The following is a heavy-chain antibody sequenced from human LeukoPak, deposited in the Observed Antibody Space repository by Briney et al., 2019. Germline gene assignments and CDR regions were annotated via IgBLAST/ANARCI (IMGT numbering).Heavy chain of an antibody. V-gene: IGHV1-69*04. Sequence: ASVKVSCKASGGTFSSYAISWVRQAPGQGLEWMGRIIPILGIANYAQKFQGRVTLTTETSTSTAYMEVRSLRSDDTAVYYCARDGSGVWFDYWGQGTLVTVSS. CDR3: ARDGSGVWFDY. CDR2: IIPILGIA. J-gene: IGHJ4*02. CDR1: GGTFSSYA. D-gene: IGHD3-10*01.